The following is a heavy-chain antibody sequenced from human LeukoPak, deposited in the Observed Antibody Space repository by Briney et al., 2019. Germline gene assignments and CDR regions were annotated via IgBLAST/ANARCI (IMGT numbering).Heavy chain of an antibody. CDR2: IYSGGST. CDR1: GFTVSSNY. Sequence: GGFLRLSCAASGFTVSSNYMSWVRQAPGKGLEWLSVIYSGGSTYYADSVKGRFIISRDTSKNTVYLQMNSLRVEDTAMYYCSRGAYRYATENWGQGTLVTVSS. D-gene: IGHD5-18*01. CDR3: SRGAYRYATEN. J-gene: IGHJ4*02. V-gene: IGHV3-66*01.